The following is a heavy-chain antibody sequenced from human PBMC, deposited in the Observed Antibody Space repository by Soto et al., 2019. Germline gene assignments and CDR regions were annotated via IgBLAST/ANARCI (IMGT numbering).Heavy chain of an antibody. CDR2: IYHDGRT. V-gene: IGHV4-4*02. CDR3: ARETGVQRQVAY. Sequence: QVQLQESGPGLVKPSETLSLTCAVSGASISSDHWWTWVRQPPGKGLEWIGEIYHDGRTNYNPSLKSRGTLSLDKSTNQFSLKLTSVTAADTAVYFCARETGVQRQVAYWGRGTLVTVSS. J-gene: IGHJ4*02. D-gene: IGHD3-10*01. CDR1: GASISSDHW.